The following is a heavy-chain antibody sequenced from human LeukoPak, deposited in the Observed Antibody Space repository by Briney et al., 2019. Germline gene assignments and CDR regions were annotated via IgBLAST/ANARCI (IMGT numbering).Heavy chain of an antibody. J-gene: IGHJ5*02. Sequence: SVKVSCKASGGTFSSYAIRWVRQAPGQGLEWMGRIIPTFCIAHYAQKLQGRVTITADKSTSTAYMELSSLSSEDTAVYYCARAPYSSSWSSWFDPWGQGTLVTVSS. V-gene: IGHV1-69*04. CDR3: ARAPYSSSWSSWFDP. CDR1: GGTFSSYA. D-gene: IGHD6-13*01. CDR2: IIPTFCIA.